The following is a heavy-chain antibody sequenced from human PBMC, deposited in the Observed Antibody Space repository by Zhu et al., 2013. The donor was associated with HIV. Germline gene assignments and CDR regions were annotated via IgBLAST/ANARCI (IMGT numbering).Heavy chain of an antibody. CDR3: ARGWFSGERRGAWFDP. CDR2: LNPKSGDT. CDR1: GYTFNDHE. D-gene: IGHD3-10*01. V-gene: IGHV1-2*02. J-gene: IGHJ5*01. Sequence: QVQLVQSGAEVKKPGASLKVSCRALGYTFNDHEIHWVRQAPGEGLEWMGWLNPKSGDTKYAQRFQGRVTMTSDTSRSTAYMEMRRLRSDDTAIYFCARGWFSGERRGAWFDPWGQGTLVTVSS.